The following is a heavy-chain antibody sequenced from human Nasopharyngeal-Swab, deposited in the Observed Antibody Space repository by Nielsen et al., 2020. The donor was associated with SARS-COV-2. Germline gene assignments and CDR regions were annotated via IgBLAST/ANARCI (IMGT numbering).Heavy chain of an antibody. D-gene: IGHD3-10*01. CDR1: GGSISSYC. Sequence: SETLSLTCTVSGGSISSYCWSWIRQPAGKGLEWIGRIYTTGRTNYNPSLKRRVTTSVDTSKNQFSLKLSSVTAADTAVYYCARDHAVRGADYWGQGTLVNVSS. J-gene: IGHJ4*02. V-gene: IGHV4-4*07. CDR3: ARDHAVRGADY. CDR2: IYTTGRT.